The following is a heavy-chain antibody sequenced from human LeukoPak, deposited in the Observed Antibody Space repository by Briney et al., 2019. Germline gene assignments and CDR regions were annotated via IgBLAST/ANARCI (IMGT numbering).Heavy chain of an antibody. CDR3: ARGWFGVRFVFDP. CDR2: INHSGST. CDR1: GGSFSGYY. D-gene: IGHD3-10*01. V-gene: IGHV4-34*01. J-gene: IGHJ5*02. Sequence: SETLSLTCAVYGGSFSGYYWCWIRQPPAKGLELIGGINHSGSTNYNPSLKSRVTISVETYKNQFSLKLSSVTAADTAVYYCARGWFGVRFVFDPWGQGTLVTVSS.